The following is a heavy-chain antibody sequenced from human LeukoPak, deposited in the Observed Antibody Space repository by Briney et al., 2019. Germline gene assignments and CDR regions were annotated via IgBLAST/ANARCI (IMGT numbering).Heavy chain of an antibody. CDR1: GFTFSSYS. D-gene: IGHD2-15*01. V-gene: IGHV3-48*02. CDR2: ISSSSTTI. Sequence: GGSLSLSYVASGFTFSSYSMNWVRQAPGKGLEWISYISSSSTTIYYADSVKGRFTISRDNAKNSLYLQMNSLRDEDTAVYYCARDLYFWGQGTLVTVSS. CDR3: ARDLYF. J-gene: IGHJ4*02.